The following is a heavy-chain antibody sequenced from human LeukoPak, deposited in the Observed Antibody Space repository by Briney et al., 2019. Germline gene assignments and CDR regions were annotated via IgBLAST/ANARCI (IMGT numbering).Heavy chain of an antibody. V-gene: IGHV4-61*05. CDR1: GGSISSSSYY. J-gene: IGHJ4*02. CDR3: ARHNVDTAIFDY. CDR2: IYYSGST. Sequence: SETLSLTCTVSGGSISSSSYYWGWIRQPPGKGLEWIGYIYYSGSTNYNPSLKSRVTISVDTSKNQFSLKLSSVTAADTAVYYCARHNVDTAIFDYWGQGTLVTVSS. D-gene: IGHD5-18*01.